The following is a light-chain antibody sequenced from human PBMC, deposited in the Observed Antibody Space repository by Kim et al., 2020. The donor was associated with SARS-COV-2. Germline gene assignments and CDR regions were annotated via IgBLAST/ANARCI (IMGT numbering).Light chain of an antibody. J-gene: IGLJ2*01. CDR3: QTWDNSTVI. CDR2: QHT. Sequence: SYELTQPPSVSVSPGQTASITCSGDKLGDKYACWYQQKPGQSPVLVIYQHTKRPSGIPERFSGSNSGNTATLTISGTQAMDGADYYCQTWDNSTVIFGGGTKLTVL. CDR1: KLGDKY. V-gene: IGLV3-1*01.